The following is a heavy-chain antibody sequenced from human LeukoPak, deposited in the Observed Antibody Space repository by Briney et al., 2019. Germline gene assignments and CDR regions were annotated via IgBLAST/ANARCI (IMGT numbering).Heavy chain of an antibody. D-gene: IGHD3-22*01. CDR3: ARGRGYYDSSGYYDY. Sequence: SETLSLTCTVSGGSISGYYWSWIRQPPGKGLEWIGYIYYSGSTNYNPSLKSRVTISVDTSKNQFSLKLSSVTAADTAVYYCARGRGYYDSSGYYDYWGQGTLVTVSS. CDR1: GGSISGYY. CDR2: IYYSGST. V-gene: IGHV4-59*01. J-gene: IGHJ4*02.